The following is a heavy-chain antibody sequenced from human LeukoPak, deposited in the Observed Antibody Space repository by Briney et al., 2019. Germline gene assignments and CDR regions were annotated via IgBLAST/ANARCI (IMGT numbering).Heavy chain of an antibody. CDR1: GFTFSSYS. D-gene: IGHD6-13*01. V-gene: IGHV3-21*01. CDR3: ARADSSSWYYFDY. Sequence: GRSLRLSCAASGFTFSSYSMNWVRQAPGKGLEWVSSISSSSSYIYCADSVKGRFTISRDNAKNSLYLQMNSLRAEDTAVYYCARADSSSWYYFDYWGQGTLVTVSS. CDR2: ISSSSSYI. J-gene: IGHJ4*02.